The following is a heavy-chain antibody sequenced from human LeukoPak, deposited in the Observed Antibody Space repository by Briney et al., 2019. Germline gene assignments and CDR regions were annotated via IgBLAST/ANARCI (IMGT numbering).Heavy chain of an antibody. J-gene: IGHJ3*02. CDR3: ARALRFLEWPDAFDI. V-gene: IGHV1-69*05. D-gene: IGHD3-3*01. CDR2: IIPIFGTA. CDR1: GGTFSSYA. Sequence: VASVKVSCKASGGTFSSYAISWVRQAPGQGLEWMGGIIPIFGTANYAQKFQGRVTITTDESTSTAYMELSSLRSEDTAVYYCARALRFLEWPDAFDIWGQGTMVTVSS.